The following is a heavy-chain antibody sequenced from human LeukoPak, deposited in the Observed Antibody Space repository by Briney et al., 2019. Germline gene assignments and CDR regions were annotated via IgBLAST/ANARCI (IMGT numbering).Heavy chain of an antibody. Sequence: GGSLRLSCAASGFIFSQYSMNWVRQAPGKGLEWVSHIRSSSETFYADSVKGRFTISRDNARNSPYLQMNNLRGEDTAIYYCARDAGNSGYGCDLWGQGTLVTVSS. D-gene: IGHD5-12*01. V-gene: IGHV3-48*01. CDR3: ARDAGNSGYGCDL. J-gene: IGHJ5*02. CDR2: IRSSSET. CDR1: GFIFSQYS.